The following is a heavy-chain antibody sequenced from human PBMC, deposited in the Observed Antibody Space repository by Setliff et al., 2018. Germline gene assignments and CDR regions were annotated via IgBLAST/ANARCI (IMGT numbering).Heavy chain of an antibody. CDR1: GGSISSSSYY. CDR3: ARETTMTYYFYYMDV. Sequence: SETLSLTCTVSGGSISSSSYYWGWIRQPPGKGLEWIGSIYYSGSTYYNPSLKSRVTISVDTSKNQFSLKLSSVTAADTAVYYCARETTMTYYFYYMDVWGKGTTVTVSS. CDR2: IYYSGST. D-gene: IGHD4-17*01. V-gene: IGHV4-39*02. J-gene: IGHJ6*03.